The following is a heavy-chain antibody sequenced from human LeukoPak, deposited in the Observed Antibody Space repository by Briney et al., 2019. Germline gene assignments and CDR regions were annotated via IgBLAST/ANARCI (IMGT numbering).Heavy chain of an antibody. CDR1: GFTVSSNY. J-gene: IGHJ4*02. Sequence: GGSLRLSCAASGFTVSSNYMSWVRQAPGKGLEWVSFIYSGGSTYYADSVKGRFTISRDNSKNTLYLQMNSLRAEDTAVYYCAALVATITGYWGQGTLVTVSS. V-gene: IGHV3-66*01. D-gene: IGHD5-12*01. CDR3: AALVATITGY. CDR2: IYSGGST.